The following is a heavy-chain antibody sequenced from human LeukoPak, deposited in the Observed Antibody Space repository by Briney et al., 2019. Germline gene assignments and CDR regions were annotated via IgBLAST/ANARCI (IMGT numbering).Heavy chain of an antibody. CDR3: ARDYDVLTAYPPTQLFDP. V-gene: IGHV4-34*01. J-gene: IGHJ5*02. Sequence: PSETLSLTCAVYGGSFSGYYWSWIRQPPGKGLEWIGSMYYSGSTYYNPSLKSRVTTSVDTSKNQFSLKLNSVTAADTAVYYCARDYDVLTAYPPTQLFDPWGQGTLVTVSS. CDR1: GGSFSGYY. CDR2: MYYSGST. D-gene: IGHD3-9*01.